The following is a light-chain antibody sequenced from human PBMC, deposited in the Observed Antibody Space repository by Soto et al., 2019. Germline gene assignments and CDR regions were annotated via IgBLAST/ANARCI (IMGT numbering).Light chain of an antibody. CDR2: GAS. J-gene: IGKJ3*01. CDR1: QSVSSN. V-gene: IGKV3-15*01. Sequence: EIVLTQSPGTLSLSPGERATLSCRASQSVSSNLAWYQQKPGQAPRLLIYGASTRANGIPARFSGTGSGTEFTLTISSLQSDDFALYYCQQYTKWPRFGPGTKVDI. CDR3: QQYTKWPR.